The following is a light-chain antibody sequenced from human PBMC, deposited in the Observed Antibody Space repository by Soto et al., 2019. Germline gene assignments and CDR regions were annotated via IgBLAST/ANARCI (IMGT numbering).Light chain of an antibody. Sequence: DIQMTQSPSSLSASVGDRVTITCRASQPISSWLAWYHQKPGKAPKLLIYDASNLESGVPSRFSGSGSGTEFTLTISSLQPEDFGIYYCQQYENYWTFGQGTKVDI. CDR2: DAS. V-gene: IGKV1-5*01. J-gene: IGKJ1*01. CDR3: QQYENYWT. CDR1: QPISSW.